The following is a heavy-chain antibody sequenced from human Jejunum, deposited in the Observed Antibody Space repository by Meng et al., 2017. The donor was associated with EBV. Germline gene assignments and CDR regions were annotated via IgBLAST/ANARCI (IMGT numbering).Heavy chain of an antibody. CDR1: GHTLTEIS. Sequence: QVQLVQSAAEVKKPGASVKVSCRVSGHTLTEISMHWVRQTPGKGLEWMGGFDFEDGETIYAQKFKDRVTMTEDTSTDTAYMGLSSLRSEDTAVYYCARYFDGWSGDRFDPWGQGTLVTVSS. CDR2: FDFEDGET. J-gene: IGHJ5*02. D-gene: IGHD3-9*01. CDR3: ARYFDGWSGDRFDP. V-gene: IGHV1-24*01.